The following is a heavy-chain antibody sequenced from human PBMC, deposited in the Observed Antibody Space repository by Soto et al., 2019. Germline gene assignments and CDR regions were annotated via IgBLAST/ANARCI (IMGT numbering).Heavy chain of an antibody. CDR3: ARVPPTYCISTSCTNYYYYGMDV. D-gene: IGHD2-2*01. CDR1: GGSIRSYY. CDR2: IYYSGST. V-gene: IGHV4-31*03. Sequence: PSDTLSLTCTVSGGSIRSYYWSWIRQHPGKGLEGIGDIYYSGSTYYNPSLKSRVTISVDTSKNQFSLKLSSVTAADTAVYYCARVPPTYCISTSCTNYYYYGMDVWGQGTTVTVSS. J-gene: IGHJ6*02.